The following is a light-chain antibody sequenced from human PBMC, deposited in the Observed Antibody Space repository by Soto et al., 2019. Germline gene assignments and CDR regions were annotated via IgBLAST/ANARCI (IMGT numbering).Light chain of an antibody. J-gene: IGKJ4*01. CDR3: QQYYSTPVT. CDR2: WAS. Sequence: DIVMTQSPDSLAVSLGERATINCKPSQSILFSSNNKNYLTWYQQKPGQPPKPLIYWASTRESGVPDRFIGSGSGTDFTLTVSGLQAEDVAVYYCQQYYSTPVTFGGGTKVEIK. CDR1: QSILFSSNNKNY. V-gene: IGKV4-1*01.